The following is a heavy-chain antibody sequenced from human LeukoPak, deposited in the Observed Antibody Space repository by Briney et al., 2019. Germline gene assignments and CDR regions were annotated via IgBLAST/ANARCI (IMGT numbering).Heavy chain of an antibody. CDR3: ARGTHCSSTSCYYYYYMDV. J-gene: IGHJ6*03. CDR2: MNPNSGNT. D-gene: IGHD2-2*01. V-gene: IGHV1-8*01. Sequence: ASVKVSCKASGYPFTSYDINWVRPATGQGLEWMGWMNPNSGNTGYSQKFQGRVTMTRNTSISTAYMELSSLRSEDTAVYYCARGTHCSSTSCYYYYYMDVWGKGTTVTVSS. CDR1: GYPFTSYD.